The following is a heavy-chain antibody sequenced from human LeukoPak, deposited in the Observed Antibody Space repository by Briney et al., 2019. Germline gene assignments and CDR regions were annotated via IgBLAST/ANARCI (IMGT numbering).Heavy chain of an antibody. V-gene: IGHV3-53*01. J-gene: IGHJ4*02. CDR2: IHSGGST. Sequence: GGSLRLSCAASGLTVSSNYMNWVRQAPGKGLEWVSVIHSGGSTYYADSVKGRFTISRDNSKNTLYLQMNSLRADDTAVYYCARGQQPFDYWGQGTLVTVSS. CDR1: GLTVSSNY. D-gene: IGHD6-13*01. CDR3: ARGQQPFDY.